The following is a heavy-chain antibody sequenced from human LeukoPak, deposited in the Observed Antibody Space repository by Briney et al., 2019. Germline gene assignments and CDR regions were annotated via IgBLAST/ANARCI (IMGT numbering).Heavy chain of an antibody. CDR1: GYTFTSYA. J-gene: IGHJ4*02. V-gene: IGHV1-3*01. CDR3: ARMSSSWYPDY. D-gene: IGHD6-13*01. Sequence: ASVTVSCTASGYTFTSYAMHWVRQAPGQRLEWMGWINAGNGNTKYSQKFQGRVTITRDTSASTAYMELSSLRSEDTAVFYCARMSSSWYPDYWGQGTLVTVSS. CDR2: INAGNGNT.